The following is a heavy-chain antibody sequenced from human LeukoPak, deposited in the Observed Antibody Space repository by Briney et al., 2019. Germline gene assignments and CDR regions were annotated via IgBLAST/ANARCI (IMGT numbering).Heavy chain of an antibody. Sequence: SETLSLTCAVSGGSFSRPFWSWIRQTPGRGLEWIGEIDHSGRTDYNPSLEGRVTMSVDTSKNQFSLRLTSVTAADTAVYFCARAERRINLARGVFGSHFDSWGQGTLVSVSS. D-gene: IGHD3-10*01. V-gene: IGHV4-34*01. CDR2: IDHSGRT. J-gene: IGHJ5*01. CDR3: ARAERRINLARGVFGSHFDS. CDR1: GGSFSRPF.